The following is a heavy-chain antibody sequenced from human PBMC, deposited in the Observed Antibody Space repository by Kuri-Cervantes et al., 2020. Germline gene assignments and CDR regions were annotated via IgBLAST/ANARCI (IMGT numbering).Heavy chain of an antibody. CDR2: INQDGSER. CDR1: GFTFSSYG. Sequence: GGSLRLSCAASGFTFSSYGMHWIRQAPGKGLEWVANINQDGSERYYVDSVKGRFSISRDNAKNSLYLQVNSLRAEDTAVYYCSRASRAVTAWIWGQGTLVTVSS. D-gene: IGHD2-21*02. V-gene: IGHV3-7*01. J-gene: IGHJ4*02. CDR3: SRASRAVTAWI.